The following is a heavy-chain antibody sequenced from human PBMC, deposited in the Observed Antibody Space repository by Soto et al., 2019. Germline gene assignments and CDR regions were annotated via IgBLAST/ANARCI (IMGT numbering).Heavy chain of an antibody. CDR1: GGTVSSYN. V-gene: IGHV1-69*08. CDR3: ARDVREMGTISEDY. D-gene: IGHD1-1*01. J-gene: IGHJ4*02. CDR2: IIPILGIA. Sequence: QVQLVQSGAEVKKPGSSVKVSCKASGGTVSSYNISWVRQAPGQGLEWMGRIIPILGIANYAQKFQGRVTITADKTTSTAYMELSSLRSEDTAVYYCARDVREMGTISEDYWGQGTLVTVSS.